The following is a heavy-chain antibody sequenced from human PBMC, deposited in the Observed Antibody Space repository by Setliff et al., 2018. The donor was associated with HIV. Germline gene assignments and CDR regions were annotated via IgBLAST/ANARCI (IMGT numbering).Heavy chain of an antibody. V-gene: IGHV1-69*10. Sequence: VASVKVSCKASGGTFSSYAISWVRQAPGQGLEWMGGIIPILGIANYAQKFQGRVTITADESTSTAYMELSSLRSENTAVYYCARGPRDSSGWYSYYYGMDVWGQGTTVTVSS. CDR2: IIPILGIA. CDR1: GGTFSSYA. D-gene: IGHD6-19*01. CDR3: ARGPRDSSGWYSYYYGMDV. J-gene: IGHJ6*02.